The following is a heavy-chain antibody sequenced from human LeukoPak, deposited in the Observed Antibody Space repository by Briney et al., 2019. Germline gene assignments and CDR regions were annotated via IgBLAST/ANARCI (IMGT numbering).Heavy chain of an antibody. CDR3: ARDISSWYGVDY. CDR1: GGSISSGGYS. J-gene: IGHJ4*02. D-gene: IGHD6-13*01. Sequence: SETLSLTCAVSGGSISSGGYSWSWIRQPPGKGLEWIGYIYHSGSTNYNPSLKSRVTMSVDTSKNQFSLKLSSVTAADTAVYYCARDISSWYGVDYWGQGTLVTVSS. V-gene: IGHV4-30-2*01. CDR2: IYHSGST.